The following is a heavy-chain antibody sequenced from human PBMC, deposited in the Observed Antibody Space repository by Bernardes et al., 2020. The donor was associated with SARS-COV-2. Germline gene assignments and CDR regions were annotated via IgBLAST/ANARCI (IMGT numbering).Heavy chain of an antibody. V-gene: IGHV3-30-3*01. CDR1: GFAFSDYA. CDR2: ISVDGIYK. D-gene: IGHD3-3*01. J-gene: IGHJ4*02. CDR3: ARDSDFSSGHDYFDY. Sequence: GSVRRSCAASGFAFSDYAVAWVRQAPGKGLEWVAIISVDGIYKHYADSVKGRFTISRDTSKNTLFLLMNSLRPDDTAVYYCARDSDFSSGHDYFDYWGQGTLVTVSS.